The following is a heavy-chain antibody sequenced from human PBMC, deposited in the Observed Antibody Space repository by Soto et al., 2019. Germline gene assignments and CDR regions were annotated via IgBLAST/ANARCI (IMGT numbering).Heavy chain of an antibody. Sequence: PSETLSLTCAVSCGSISSGGYSWSWIRQPPGKGLEWIGYIYHSGSTYYNPSLKSRVTISVDRSKNQFSLKLSSVTAADTAVYYCVRALPNHITFFGVVEANNFDYWGQGTLVTVSS. CDR3: VRALPNHITFFGVVEANNFDY. CDR2: IYHSGST. D-gene: IGHD3-3*01. CDR1: CGSISSGGYS. J-gene: IGHJ4*02. V-gene: IGHV4-30-2*01.